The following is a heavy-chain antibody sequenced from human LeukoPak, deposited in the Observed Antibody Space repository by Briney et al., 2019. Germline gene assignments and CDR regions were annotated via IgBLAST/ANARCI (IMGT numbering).Heavy chain of an antibody. CDR1: GFTFNTYN. D-gene: IGHD5-24*01. Sequence: GGSLRLSCAASGFTFNTYNMNWVRQAPGKGLEWVSGISTSGETTYYADSVKGRLTISRDNSKNTLYLQMKSLRAEDTAVYYCAKIGRWLPGNWGAFDYWGQGTLVTVSS. V-gene: IGHV3-23*01. CDR2: ISTSGETT. CDR3: AKIGRWLPGNWGAFDY. J-gene: IGHJ4*02.